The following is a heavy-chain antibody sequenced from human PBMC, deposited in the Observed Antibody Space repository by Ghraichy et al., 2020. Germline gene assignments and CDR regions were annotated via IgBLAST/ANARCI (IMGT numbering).Heavy chain of an antibody. CDR3: ARRGHHYSSSRGNMDV. CDR1: GGSFAGFY. CDR2: SNQSGTT. J-gene: IGHJ6*02. D-gene: IGHD2-21*01. Sequence: SETLSLTCDLYGGSFAGFYWSWIRQSPGKGLEWIGESNQSGTTNYNPSLKSRVTVSVDASKNQFSLRLSSVTAADTAVYYCARRGHHYSSSRGNMDVWGQGTTVIVSS. V-gene: IGHV4-34*01.